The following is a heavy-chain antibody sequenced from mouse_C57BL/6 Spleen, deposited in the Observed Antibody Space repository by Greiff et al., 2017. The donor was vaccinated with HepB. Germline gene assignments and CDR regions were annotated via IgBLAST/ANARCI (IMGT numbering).Heavy chain of an antibody. J-gene: IGHJ4*01. D-gene: IGHD2-1*01. CDR1: GYTFTSYW. V-gene: IGHV1-55*01. CDR2: IYPGSGST. CDR3: ARWRYYGKGDYAMDY. Sequence: QVHVKQPGAELVKPGASVKMSCKASGYTFTSYWITWVKQRPGQGLEWIGDIYPGSGSTNYNEKFKSKATLTVDTSSSTAYMQLSSLTSEDSAVYYCARWRYYGKGDYAMDYWGQGTSVTVSS.